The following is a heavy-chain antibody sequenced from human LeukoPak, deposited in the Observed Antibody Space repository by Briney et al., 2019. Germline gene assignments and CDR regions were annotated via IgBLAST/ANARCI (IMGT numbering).Heavy chain of an antibody. J-gene: IGHJ4*02. V-gene: IGHV3-7*04. CDR1: GITLSSYW. CDR3: ARITNSGSYWVFDY. CDR2: IRGDGVEK. Sequence: GGSLRLSCVASGITLSSYWLSWVRQAPGKGPEWGANIRGDGVEKYYVASVQGRFTISRDNAENSLSLQMNNLRAEDTAVYYCARITNSGSYWVFDYWGQGTLVTVSS. D-gene: IGHD3-22*01.